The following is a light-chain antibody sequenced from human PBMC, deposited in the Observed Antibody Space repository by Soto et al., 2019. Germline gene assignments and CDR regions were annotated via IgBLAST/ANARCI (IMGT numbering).Light chain of an antibody. CDR3: QSYGRSLSAVV. V-gene: IGLV1-40*01. CDR2: DNN. J-gene: IGLJ2*01. Sequence: QSVLTQPPSVSGAPGQRVTISCTGTSSNIGPGYDVHWYQQLPGTAPKLLIYDNNNRPSGVPDRFSGSKSGTSASLAITGLQTDDKADYQCQSYGRSLSAVVFGGGTKLTVL. CDR1: SSNIGPGYD.